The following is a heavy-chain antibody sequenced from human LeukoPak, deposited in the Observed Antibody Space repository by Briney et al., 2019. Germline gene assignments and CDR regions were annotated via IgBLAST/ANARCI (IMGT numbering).Heavy chain of an antibody. CDR3: AREGFLVGAIAYHY. Sequence: SETLSLTCTVSGGSIGTYYWSWIRQSPGKGLEWIGYIYVTGSTRYNPYLQSRVTISVDTSKNQFSLKLSSVTAADTAVYYCAREGFLVGAIAYHYWGQGTLVTVSS. CDR1: GGSIGTYY. D-gene: IGHD1-26*01. CDR2: IYVTGST. V-gene: IGHV4-59*12. J-gene: IGHJ4*02.